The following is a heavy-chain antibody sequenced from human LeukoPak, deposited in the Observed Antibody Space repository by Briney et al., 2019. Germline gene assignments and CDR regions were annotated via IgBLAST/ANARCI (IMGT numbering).Heavy chain of an antibody. CDR2: IYSGGST. V-gene: IGHV3-66*01. Sequence: GGSLRLSCAASGFTVSSNYMSWVRQAPGKGLEWVSVIYSGGSTYYADSVKGRFTISRDNSKNTLYLQMNSLRAEDTAVYYCGREMGELPGGGGAFDIWGQGTMVTVSS. J-gene: IGHJ3*02. CDR1: GFTVSSNY. CDR3: GREMGELPGGGGAFDI. D-gene: IGHD1-26*01.